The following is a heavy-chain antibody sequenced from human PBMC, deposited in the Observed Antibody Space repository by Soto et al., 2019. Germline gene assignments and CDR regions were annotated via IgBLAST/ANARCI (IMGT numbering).Heavy chain of an antibody. CDR3: ARDIGSYAYGEGY. V-gene: IGHV4-4*07. CDR2: VYSSGTP. CDR1: GGSINSYW. Sequence: SETLSPPCSVPGGSINSYWWSWIRQPAGKGLEWIGRVYSSGTPDYKPSLNSRATMSVETSKNQFYLKLSSVTAADTAVYYCARDIGSYAYGEGYWGQGIQVTVSS. D-gene: IGHD3-10*01. J-gene: IGHJ4*02.